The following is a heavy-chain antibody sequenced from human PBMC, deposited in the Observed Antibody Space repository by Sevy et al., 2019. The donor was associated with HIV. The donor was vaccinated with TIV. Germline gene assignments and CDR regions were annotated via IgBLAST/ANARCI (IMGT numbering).Heavy chain of an antibody. D-gene: IGHD1-7*01. CDR3: ARGDELNSYYYGMDV. Sequence: KQSQTLSLTCVISGDSVSSSSAAWNWFRQSPSRGLEWLGRTYHRSKWYSDYEVSVKGRVTINPDTSKNQFSLHLESVTPEDTAVYFCARGDELNSYYYGMDVWGQGTTVTVSS. CDR2: TYHRSKWYS. V-gene: IGHV6-1*01. J-gene: IGHJ6*02. CDR1: GDSVSSSSAA.